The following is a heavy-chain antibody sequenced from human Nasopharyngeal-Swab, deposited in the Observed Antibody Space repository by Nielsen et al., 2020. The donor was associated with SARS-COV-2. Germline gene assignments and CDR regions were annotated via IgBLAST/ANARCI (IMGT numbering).Heavy chain of an antibody. CDR1: GYTFTSYG. Sequence: ASVKVSCKASGYTFTSYGISWVRQAPGQGLEWMGWISAYNGNTNYAQKLQGRVTMTTDTSTSTAYMELRSLRSDDTAVYYCARDGGQWWLVILNENWFDPWAQGTLVTVSS. V-gene: IGHV1-18*01. J-gene: IGHJ5*02. D-gene: IGHD6-19*01. CDR3: ARDGGQWWLVILNENWFDP. CDR2: ISAYNGNT.